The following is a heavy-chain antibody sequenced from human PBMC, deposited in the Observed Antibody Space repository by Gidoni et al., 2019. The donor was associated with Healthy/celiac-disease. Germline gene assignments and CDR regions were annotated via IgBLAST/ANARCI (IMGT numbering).Heavy chain of an antibody. Sequence: QLQLQESGPGLVKPSETLSLTCTVSGCSISRSSYYWGWSRQPPGKGLEWIGSIYYSGSTYYNPSLKRRVTRSVDTSKNQFSRKLSSVTAADTAVYYCARDLSYGDYGGGFNWFDPWGQGTLVTVSS. D-gene: IGHD4-17*01. CDR3: ARDLSYGDYGGGFNWFDP. J-gene: IGHJ5*02. V-gene: IGHV4-39*07. CDR2: IYYSGST. CDR1: GCSISRSSYY.